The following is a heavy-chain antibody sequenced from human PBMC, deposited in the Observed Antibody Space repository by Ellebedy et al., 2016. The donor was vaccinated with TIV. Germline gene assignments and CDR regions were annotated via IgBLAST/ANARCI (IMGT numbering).Heavy chain of an antibody. CDR3: VRGGMLRGMPLGY. Sequence: GESLKISXKVSGYTFSDYWISWVRQMPGKGLEWMGKIDPIDSQADYDPSLEGHVAMSVDKSATTVYLQWSSLRASDTAIYYCVRGGMLRGMPLGYWGQGTLVSVSS. CDR1: GYTFSDYW. D-gene: IGHD3-10*01. J-gene: IGHJ4*02. CDR2: IDPIDSQA. V-gene: IGHV5-10-1*01.